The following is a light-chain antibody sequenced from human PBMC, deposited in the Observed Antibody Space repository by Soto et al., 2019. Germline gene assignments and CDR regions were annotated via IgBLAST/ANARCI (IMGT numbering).Light chain of an antibody. J-gene: IGLJ3*02. CDR1: SSNIGSNY. CDR3: AAWDDSLNGPV. V-gene: IGLV1-47*01. Sequence: QSVLTQPPSASGTPGQRVTISCSGSSSNIGSNYVYWYQQLPGTAPKLLIYRNNQRPSGVPDRFSDSKSGTSASLAISGLQSDDEADYYCAAWDDSLNGPVFGGGTKVTVL. CDR2: RNN.